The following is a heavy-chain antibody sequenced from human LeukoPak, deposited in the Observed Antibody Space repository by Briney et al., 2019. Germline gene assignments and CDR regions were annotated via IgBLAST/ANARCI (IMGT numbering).Heavy chain of an antibody. J-gene: IGHJ4*02. D-gene: IGHD5-18*01. CDR2: IYYSGST. CDR3: ASLWRYRYGYAYY. Sequence: PSETLSLTCPVSSGSINSLYWGWIRQPPRKGLEWIGYIYYSGSTNYNPSLRSRVTISVDTSKNQFSLKLSSVTAADTAVYYCASLWRYRYGYAYYWGEGALVTVSS. CDR1: SGSINSLY. V-gene: IGHV4-59*01.